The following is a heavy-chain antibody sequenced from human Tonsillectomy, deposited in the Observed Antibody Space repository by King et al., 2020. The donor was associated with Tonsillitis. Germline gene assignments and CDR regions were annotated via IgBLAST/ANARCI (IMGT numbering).Heavy chain of an antibody. V-gene: IGHV3-11*05. J-gene: IGHJ5*02. D-gene: IGHD1-7*01. Sequence: QLVQSGGGLVKPGGSLRLSCAASGFTFSDYYMSWIRQAPGKGLEWVSYISGSSSYTNYADSVTGRFTISRDNAKNSVYRQMNSLRAEDTAVYYCARDVVAQNYFDPWGQGTLVTVSS. CDR3: ARDVVAQNYFDP. CDR1: GFTFSDYY. CDR2: ISGSSSYT.